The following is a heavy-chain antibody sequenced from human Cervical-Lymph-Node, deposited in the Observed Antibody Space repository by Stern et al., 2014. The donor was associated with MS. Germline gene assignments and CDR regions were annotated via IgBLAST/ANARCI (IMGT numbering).Heavy chain of an antibody. CDR3: ARDTSSPERSDW. D-gene: IGHD1-1*01. CDR1: GFTVSRDY. V-gene: IGHV3-53*01. J-gene: IGHJ4*02. CDR2: ITNVGST. Sequence: EVQLLQSGGGVIQPGGSLRLPCTASGFTVSRDYMTWVRQAPGKGLEWVGLITNVGSTFYTDSVKGRFTISRDDSKNTVYLHMTSLRAEDTAMYYCARDTSSPERSDWWGQGTLVTVSS.